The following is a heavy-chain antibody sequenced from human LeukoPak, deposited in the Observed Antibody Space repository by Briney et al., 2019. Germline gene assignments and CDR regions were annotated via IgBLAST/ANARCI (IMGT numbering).Heavy chain of an antibody. CDR1: GFTFDDYW. D-gene: IGHD3-16*01. CDR2: ISYDGSNK. Sequence: GGSLRLSCGASGFTFDDYWMSWVRQAPGKGLEWVAVISYDGSNKYYADSVKGRFTISRDNSKNTLYLQMNSLRAEDTAVYYCARGDLDLIRLGMAFDIWGQGTMVTVSS. J-gene: IGHJ3*02. V-gene: IGHV3-30*03. CDR3: ARGDLDLIRLGMAFDI.